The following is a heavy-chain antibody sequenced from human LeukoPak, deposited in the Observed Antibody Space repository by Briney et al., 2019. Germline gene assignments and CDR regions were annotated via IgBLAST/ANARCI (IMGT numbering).Heavy chain of an antibody. D-gene: IGHD3-10*01. CDR2: MNPNSGNT. CDR3: ARGAGIWFGDNWFDP. Sequence: ASVKVSCKASGYTFTSYDINWVRQATGQGLEWMGWMNPNSGNTGYAQKFQGRVTMTRNTSISTAYMELSSLRSEDTAVYYCARGAGIWFGDNWFDPWGQGTLVTVSS. CDR1: GYTFTSYD. J-gene: IGHJ5*02. V-gene: IGHV1-8*01.